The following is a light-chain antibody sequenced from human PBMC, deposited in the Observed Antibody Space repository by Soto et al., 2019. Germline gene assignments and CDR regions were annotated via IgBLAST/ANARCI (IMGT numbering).Light chain of an antibody. CDR2: DAS. J-gene: IGKJ2*01. CDR3: QQSSNWPRVT. Sequence: EIVLTQSPATLSLSPGERATLSCRASQSVSSYLAWYQQKPGQAPRLLIYDASNRATGIPARFSGSGSGTAFTLTISSLEPEEFAVYYCQQSSNWPRVTFGQGTKLEIK. CDR1: QSVSSY. V-gene: IGKV3-11*01.